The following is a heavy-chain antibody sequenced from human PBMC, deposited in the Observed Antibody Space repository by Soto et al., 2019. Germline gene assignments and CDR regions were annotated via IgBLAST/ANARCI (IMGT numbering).Heavy chain of an antibody. CDR3: ARGSYYYDSSGYYIGY. V-gene: IGHV4-39*01. J-gene: IGHJ4*02. CDR1: GGSISSSSYY. Sequence: SETLSLTCTVSGGSISSSSYYWGWIRQPPGKGLEWIGSIYYSGSTYYNPSLKSRVTISVDTSKNQFSLKLSSVTAADTAVYYCARGSYYYDSSGYYIGYWGQGTLVTVSS. CDR2: IYYSGST. D-gene: IGHD3-22*01.